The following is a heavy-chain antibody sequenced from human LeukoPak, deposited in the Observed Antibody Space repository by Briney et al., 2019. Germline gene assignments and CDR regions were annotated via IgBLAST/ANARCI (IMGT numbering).Heavy chain of an antibody. V-gene: IGHV3-23*01. CDR2: ISGSGGST. Sequence: GGSLRLSCAASGFTFSSYAMSWVRQAPGKGLEWVSAISGSGGSTYYADSAKGRFTISRDNSKNTLYLQMNSLRAEDTAVYYCAKGSVGGITGDSKYYFDYWGQGTLVTVSS. CDR1: GFTFSSYA. CDR3: AKGSVGGITGDSKYYFDY. D-gene: IGHD7-27*01. J-gene: IGHJ4*02.